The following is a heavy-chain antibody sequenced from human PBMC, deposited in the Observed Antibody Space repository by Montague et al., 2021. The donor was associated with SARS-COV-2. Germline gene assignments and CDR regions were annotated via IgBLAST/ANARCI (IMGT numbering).Heavy chain of an antibody. D-gene: IGHD3-16*02. CDR3: ARYRSYFEP. CDR1: GCSFSPYY. Sequence: SETLSLTCAVYGCSFSPYYWRWIRQPPGKGLERMGYVCHDENTFYNPSHKSRVTMSVDSSKNQFSLRLSSVTAADPAVYYCARYRSYFEPWGKGTLVTVSS. V-gene: IGHV4-59*03. CDR2: VCHDENT. J-gene: IGHJ4*02.